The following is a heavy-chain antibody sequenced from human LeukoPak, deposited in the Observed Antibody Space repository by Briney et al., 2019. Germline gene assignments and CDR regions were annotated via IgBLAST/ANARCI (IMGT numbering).Heavy chain of an antibody. Sequence: PSETLSLTCAVYGGSFSGYYWSWIRQPPGKGLEWIGEINHSGSTNYNPSLKSRVTISVDTSKNQFSLKLSSVTAADTAVYYCARGDPTGYWGQGTLVTVSS. D-gene: IGHD4-17*01. V-gene: IGHV4-34*01. J-gene: IGHJ4*02. CDR2: INHSGST. CDR1: GGSFSGYY. CDR3: ARGDPTGY.